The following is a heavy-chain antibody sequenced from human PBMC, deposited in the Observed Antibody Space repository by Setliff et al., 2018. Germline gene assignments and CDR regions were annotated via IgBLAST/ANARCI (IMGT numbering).Heavy chain of an antibody. J-gene: IGHJ5*02. V-gene: IGHV2-70*12. CDR1: GFSLSTTETH. D-gene: IGHD6-13*01. CDR3: AHRRAGSSNWYDLGWFDP. Sequence: SGPTLVNPTQTLTLTCTFSGFSLSTTETHVSWIRQPPGKAPEWLARLDWDDDKFYNTSLRSRLTLSKDTSKNQVILTMTNMDPVDTATCYCAHRRAGSSNWYDLGWFDPWGQGTLVTVSS. CDR2: LDWDDDK.